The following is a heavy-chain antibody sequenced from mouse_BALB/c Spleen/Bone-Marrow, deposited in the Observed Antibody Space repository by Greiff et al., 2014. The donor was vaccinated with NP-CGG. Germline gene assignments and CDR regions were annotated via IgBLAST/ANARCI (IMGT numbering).Heavy chain of an antibody. CDR3: TREKVGHFDY. V-gene: IGHV1-15*01. CDR1: GFTFTDYE. Sequence: QVQLQQSGAELGRPGASVKLSCKTLGFTFTDYEMHWVKQTPVHGLEWIGIINPGGGGNASNQKLTGKATPTADTSSIPSYMELSSLTSEDSAVYYCTREKVGHFDYWGQGTPLTVSA. CDR2: INPGGGGN. J-gene: IGHJ2*01.